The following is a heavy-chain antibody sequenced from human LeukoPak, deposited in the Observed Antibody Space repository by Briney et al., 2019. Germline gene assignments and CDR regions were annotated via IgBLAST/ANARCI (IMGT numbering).Heavy chain of an antibody. CDR2: IYSGGST. J-gene: IGHJ4*02. D-gene: IGHD3-10*01. Sequence: PGGSLRLSCAASGFTFSSYAMKWVRQAPGKGLEWVSVIYSGGSTYYADSVKGRFTISRDNSKNTLYLQMNSLRAEDTAVYYCARTGYYYGSGTYFDYWGQGTLVTVSS. V-gene: IGHV3-53*01. CDR1: GFTFSSYA. CDR3: ARTGYYYGSGTYFDY.